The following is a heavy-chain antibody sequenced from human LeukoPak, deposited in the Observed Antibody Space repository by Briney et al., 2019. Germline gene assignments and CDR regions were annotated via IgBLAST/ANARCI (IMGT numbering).Heavy chain of an antibody. D-gene: IGHD1-1*01. Sequence: ASVKVSCKASGGTFSSYAISWVRQAPGQGLEWMGRIIPILGIANYAQKFQGRVTITADKSTSTAYMELSSLRSEDTAVYYCARDENGSPYYYMDVWGKGTTVTVSS. V-gene: IGHV1-69*04. CDR3: ARDENGSPYYYMDV. CDR1: GGTFSSYA. CDR2: IIPILGIA. J-gene: IGHJ6*03.